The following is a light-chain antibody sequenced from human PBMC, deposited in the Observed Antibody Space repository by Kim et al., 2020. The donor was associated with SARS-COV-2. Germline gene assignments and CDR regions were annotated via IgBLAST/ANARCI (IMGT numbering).Light chain of an antibody. CDR2: NYN. V-gene: IGLV1-44*01. Sequence: QRVTISCSAPLSTIRTYCLNCFHQLPATAPHLLIYNYNQRPSVFPDRFSDSKSGPSASLAISGLQTDDEADYYCGAWDDSLNGLVFGGGTQLTVL. J-gene: IGLJ2*01. CDR1: LSTIRTYC. CDR3: GAWDDSLNGLV.